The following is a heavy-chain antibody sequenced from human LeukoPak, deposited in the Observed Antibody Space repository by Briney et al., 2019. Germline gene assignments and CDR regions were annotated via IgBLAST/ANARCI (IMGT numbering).Heavy chain of an antibody. CDR2: ITSKAYGGTI. V-gene: IGHV3-49*04. J-gene: IGHJ4*02. D-gene: IGHD1-26*01. Sequence: GGSLRLSCTGSGFTFGDYAMSWARQAPGKGLEWVGVITSKAYGGTIEYGPSVKGRFTISRDDSKSIAYLQMNSLKTEDTAVYYCARVRLSGTPPFYDYWGQGTLVTVSS. CDR1: GFTFGDYA. CDR3: ARVRLSGTPPFYDY.